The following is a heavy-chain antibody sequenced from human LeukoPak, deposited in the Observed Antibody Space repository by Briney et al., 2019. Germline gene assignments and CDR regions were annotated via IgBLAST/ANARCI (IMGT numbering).Heavy chain of an antibody. Sequence: GEPLKISFKAFGYRFTTYWIGWVRPMPGKGLEWMGIIYPGDSDARYSPSFQGQVTISVDKSISSAYLQWSSLKASDTAVYYCARLSAMSIGRGGDCWGQGTLVTVSS. V-gene: IGHV5-51*01. CDR3: ARLSAMSIGRGGDC. CDR2: IYPGDSDA. CDR1: GYRFTTYW. J-gene: IGHJ4*02. D-gene: IGHD2-2*01.